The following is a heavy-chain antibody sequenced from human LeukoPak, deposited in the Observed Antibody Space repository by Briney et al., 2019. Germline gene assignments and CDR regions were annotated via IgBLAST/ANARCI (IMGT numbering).Heavy chain of an antibody. Sequence: SETLSLTCTVSGGSISSYYWSWIRQPPGKGLEWIGYIYYSGSTNCNPSLKSRVTISVDTSKNQFSLKLSSVTAADTAVYYCARLKPQYYYYGMDVWGQGTTVTVSS. J-gene: IGHJ6*02. CDR3: ARLKPQYYYYGMDV. CDR2: IYYSGST. CDR1: GGSISSYY. V-gene: IGHV4-59*08.